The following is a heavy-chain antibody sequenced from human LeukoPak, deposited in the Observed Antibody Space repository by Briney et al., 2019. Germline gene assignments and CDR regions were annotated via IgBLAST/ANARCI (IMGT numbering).Heavy chain of an antibody. V-gene: IGHV3-11*01. CDR2: ISSSGSTI. J-gene: IGHJ4*02. D-gene: IGHD6-6*01. Sequence: PGGSLRLSCAASGFTFSDYYMSWIRQAPGKGLEWVSYISSSGSTIYYADSVKGRFTISRDNAKNSLYLQMNSLRAEDTAVYYCAKVMGIAARPKWGWDYWGQGTLVTVSS. CDR3: AKVMGIAARPKWGWDY. CDR1: GFTFSDYY.